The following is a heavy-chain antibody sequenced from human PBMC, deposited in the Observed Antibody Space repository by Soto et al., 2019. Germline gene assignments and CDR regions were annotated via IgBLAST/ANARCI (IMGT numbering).Heavy chain of an antibody. Sequence: QVQLQESGPGLVKPSQTLSLTCTVSGGSISSGGYYWSWIRQHPGKGLEWIGYIYYSGSTYYNPYRKSRVTISLDTSKNQFSLKLSSVTTADTAVYYCARAEDRPYSSSCYFLHWFDPWGQGTLVTVSS. CDR1: GGSISSGGYY. D-gene: IGHD6-13*01. CDR2: IYYSGST. CDR3: ARAEDRPYSSSCYFLHWFDP. J-gene: IGHJ5*02. V-gene: IGHV4-31*03.